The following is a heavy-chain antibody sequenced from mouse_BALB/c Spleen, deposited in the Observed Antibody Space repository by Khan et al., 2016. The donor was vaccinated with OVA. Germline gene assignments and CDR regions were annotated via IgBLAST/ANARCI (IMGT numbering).Heavy chain of an antibody. CDR2: IRSDGST. J-gene: IGHJ4*01. V-gene: IGHV2-6-1*01. CDR3: ARQPYYHYYIMDY. CDR1: GFSLTDYG. Sequence: VQLQQSGPGLVAPSQSLSITCTISGFSLTDYGVHWVRQPPGKGLEWLVVIRSDGSTTYNSAHKSRLCIITDNSKSQIFLKMNSLQTDDTAMYSCARQPYYHYYIMDYWGQGTSVTVSS. D-gene: IGHD2-10*01.